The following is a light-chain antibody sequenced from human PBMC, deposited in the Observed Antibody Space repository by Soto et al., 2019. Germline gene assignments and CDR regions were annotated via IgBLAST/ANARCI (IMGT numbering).Light chain of an antibody. V-gene: IGKV3-20*01. J-gene: IGKJ3*01. CDR3: QVYGRPSLLT. CDR2: GAT. Sequence: IVLTQSPGTVSLSPGERATLSCRASQSVDSNYLAWYQQRHGQAPRLLIYGATTRAAGVPDRFSGSGSGADFTLTISGLEPEDCAVYICQVYGRPSLLTFGHGTKVYF. CDR1: QSVDSNY.